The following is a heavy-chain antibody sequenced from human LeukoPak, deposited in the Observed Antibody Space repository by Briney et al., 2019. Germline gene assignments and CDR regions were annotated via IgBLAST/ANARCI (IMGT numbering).Heavy chain of an antibody. J-gene: IGHJ4*02. CDR3: ARAGNIRFDY. CDR1: SGSISTSNYY. Sequence: SETLSLTCTVSSGSISTSNYYWGWVRQPPGKALEWIVNIFYSGSTYYSPSLKSRVTISVDTSKNQFSLKLSSVTAADTALYYCARAGNIRFDYWGQGTLVTVSS. D-gene: IGHD1/OR15-1a*01. CDR2: IFYSGST. V-gene: IGHV4-39*07.